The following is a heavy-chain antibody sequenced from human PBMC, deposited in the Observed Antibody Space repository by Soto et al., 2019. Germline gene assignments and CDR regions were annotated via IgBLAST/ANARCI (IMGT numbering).Heavy chain of an antibody. Sequence: ASVKVSCKASGYTFTAYYMHWVRQAPGQGLEWMGWINPHSGGTEYAQKFQGRVTLTRDTSIATAYLTLTSLTSDDTALYYCAKDLTRQLAYWLDPWGQGTQVTVSS. V-gene: IGHV1-2*02. CDR2: INPHSGGT. CDR1: GYTFTAYY. CDR3: AKDLTRQLAYWLDP. D-gene: IGHD6-6*01. J-gene: IGHJ5*02.